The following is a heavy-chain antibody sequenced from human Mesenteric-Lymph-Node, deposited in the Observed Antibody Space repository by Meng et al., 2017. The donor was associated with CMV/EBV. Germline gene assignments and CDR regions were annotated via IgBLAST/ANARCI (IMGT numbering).Heavy chain of an antibody. CDR1: GFDYNTY. J-gene: IGHJ4*02. V-gene: IGHV3-7*01. CDR2: IKHDGSDK. Sequence: GGSLRLSCTASGFDYNTYLTWVRQAPGRGLEWVAYIKHDGSDKYYVDSVRGRFTISRDNAKNSLYLQMNSLRAEDTAVYYCAGARTYFYDSSGHSLYYWGQGTLVTVSS. D-gene: IGHD3-22*01. CDR3: AGARTYFYDSSGHSLYY.